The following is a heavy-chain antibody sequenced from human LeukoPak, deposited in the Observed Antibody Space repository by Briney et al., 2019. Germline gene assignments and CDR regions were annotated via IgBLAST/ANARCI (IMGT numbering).Heavy chain of an antibody. CDR2: IYTSGST. CDR3: ARGQEEYYYDSSGYYLFDY. Sequence: SETLSLTCTVSGGSISSYYWSWIRQPAGKGLEWIGRIYTSGSTNYNPSLKSRVTMSVGTSKNQFSLKLSSVTAADTAVYYCARGQEEYYYDSSGYYLFDYWGQGTLVTVSS. D-gene: IGHD3-22*01. V-gene: IGHV4-4*07. J-gene: IGHJ4*02. CDR1: GGSISSYY.